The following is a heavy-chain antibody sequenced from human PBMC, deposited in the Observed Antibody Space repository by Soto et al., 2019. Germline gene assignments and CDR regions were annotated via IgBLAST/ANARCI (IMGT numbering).Heavy chain of an antibody. CDR3: ARRRYCGADCYKYYYFAMDV. J-gene: IGHJ6*02. CDR1: GGTFSSYT. D-gene: IGHD2-21*02. Sequence: QVQLVQSGAEVKKPGSSVRLSCTASGGTFSSYTLSWVRQAPGQGLEWMGRIIPILTITDYAQKFRGRLTITADKSSSTAYMELSGLRSEDTAVYYCARRRYCGADCYKYYYFAMDVWGQGTTVTFSS. V-gene: IGHV1-69*02. CDR2: IIPILTIT.